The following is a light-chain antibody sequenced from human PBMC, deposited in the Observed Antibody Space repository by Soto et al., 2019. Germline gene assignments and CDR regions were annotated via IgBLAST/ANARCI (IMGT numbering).Light chain of an antibody. V-gene: IGKV3-20*01. CDR2: GAS. CDR1: RSVGSSY. CDR3: PQYGSSPLT. Sequence: VMTQSPATLSVSPWEIATLSCSASRSVGSSYLALYQQKPGQAPRLLIYGASSRATGIPDRFSGSGSGTDFTLTSSRLEPEDFAVYYSPQYGSSPLTFGVGTKV. J-gene: IGKJ4*01.